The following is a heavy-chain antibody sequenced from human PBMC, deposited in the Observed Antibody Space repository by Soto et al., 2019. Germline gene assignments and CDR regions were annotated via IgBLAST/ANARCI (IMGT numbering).Heavy chain of an antibody. CDR1: GYTFTSYA. D-gene: IGHD3-22*01. CDR3: ARDGNYYDSSGYYRPDYFDY. V-gene: IGHV1-3*01. J-gene: IGHJ4*02. Sequence: ASVKVSCKASGYTFTSYAMHWVRQAPGQRLEWMGWINAGNGNTKYSQKFQGRVTITRDTSASTAYMELSSLRSEDTAVYYCARDGNYYDSSGYYRPDYFDYWGQGTLVTVSS. CDR2: INAGNGNT.